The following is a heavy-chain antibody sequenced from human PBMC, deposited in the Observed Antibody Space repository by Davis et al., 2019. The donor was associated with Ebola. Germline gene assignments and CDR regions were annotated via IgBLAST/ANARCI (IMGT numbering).Heavy chain of an antibody. D-gene: IGHD5-18*01. CDR2: INHTGKT. Sequence: MPSETLSLTCAVYGGSFSDYYWSWIRQPPGKGLEWIGEINHTGKTNYNPSLKSRVTISVDKSKNQFSLKLSSVTAANTAVYYCARMLQLWSNYFDYWGQGTLVTVSS. V-gene: IGHV4-34*01. J-gene: IGHJ4*02. CDR3: ARMLQLWSNYFDY. CDR1: GGSFSDYY.